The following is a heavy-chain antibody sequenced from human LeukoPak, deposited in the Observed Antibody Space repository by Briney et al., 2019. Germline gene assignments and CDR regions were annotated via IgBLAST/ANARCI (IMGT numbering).Heavy chain of an antibody. CDR3: TVGLPHLSYGMDV. CDR1: GFTFSNAW. Sequence: GGSLRLSCAASGFTFSNAWMNWVRQDPGKGLEWVGRIKSKTDGGTTDYAAPVKGRFTISRDDSKNTLYLQMNSLKTEDTAVYYCTVGLPHLSYGMDVWGQGTTVTVSS. D-gene: IGHD4-11*01. J-gene: IGHJ6*02. CDR2: IKSKTDGGTT. V-gene: IGHV3-15*07.